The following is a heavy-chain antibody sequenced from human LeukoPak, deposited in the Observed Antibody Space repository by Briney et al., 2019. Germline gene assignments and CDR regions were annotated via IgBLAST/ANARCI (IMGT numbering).Heavy chain of an antibody. Sequence: GGSLRLSCAASGFTFSSYSMNWVRQAPGKGLEWVSYISSSSSTIYYADSVKGRFTISRDNAKNSLYLQKKSPRAEDTAGYYCARDLYCSSTSCYRVYYYYMDVWGKGTTVTVSS. V-gene: IGHV3-48*04. CDR3: ARDLYCSSTSCYRVYYYYMDV. J-gene: IGHJ6*03. D-gene: IGHD2-2*02. CDR1: GFTFSSYS. CDR2: ISSSSSTI.